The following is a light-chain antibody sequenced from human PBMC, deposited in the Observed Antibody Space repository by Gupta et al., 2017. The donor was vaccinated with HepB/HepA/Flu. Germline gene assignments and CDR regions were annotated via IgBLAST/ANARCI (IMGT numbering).Light chain of an antibody. CDR2: EVT. CDR3: SSYAGSDTVV. J-gene: IGLJ3*02. Sequence: SALTQPPSASGAPGQSVTISCTGTSGDVASYNYVSWYQQHPGKAPKLIIYEVTKRTEGVPDRFSGSKAGNTASLTVSGRQEEEESDYYCSSYAGSDTVVFGGGTKLTVL. V-gene: IGLV2-8*01. CDR1: SGDVASYNY.